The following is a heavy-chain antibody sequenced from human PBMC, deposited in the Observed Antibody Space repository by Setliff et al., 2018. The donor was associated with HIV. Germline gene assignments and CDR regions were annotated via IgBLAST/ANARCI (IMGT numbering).Heavy chain of an antibody. Sequence: SETLSLTCAVSGGTFSLHYYTWIRQSPLRGLEWIGEINHSGGTRYNPSLESRVTMSLDSSRKQFSLRLISVTAADTAVYYCARARYIVIRGDAGMDVWGPGTTVTVSS. CDR3: ARARYIVIRGDAGMDV. CDR1: GGTFSLHY. CDR2: INHSGGT. V-gene: IGHV4-34*01. D-gene: IGHD3-10*01. J-gene: IGHJ6*02.